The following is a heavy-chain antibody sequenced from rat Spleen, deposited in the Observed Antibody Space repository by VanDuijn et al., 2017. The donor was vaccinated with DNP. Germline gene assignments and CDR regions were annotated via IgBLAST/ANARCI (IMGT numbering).Heavy chain of an antibody. V-gene: IGHV2-16*01. CDR1: GFSLTSYG. CDR3: ASGNNFGIAY. J-gene: IGHJ3*01. Sequence: QVQLKESGPGLVQPSQTLSLTCTVSGFSLTSYGVRWVPQPPGEGLEWVGTIWSGGSTDYNSALESRLSISRDTSKSQVLLKMRSMQTEDTGMYFCASGNNFGIAYWGQGTLVTVSS. D-gene: IGHD1-11*01. CDR2: IWSGGST.